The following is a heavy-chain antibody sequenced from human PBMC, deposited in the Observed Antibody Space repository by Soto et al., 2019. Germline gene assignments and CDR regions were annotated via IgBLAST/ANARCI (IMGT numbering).Heavy chain of an antibody. J-gene: IGHJ5*02. Sequence: QVQLQQWGAGLLKPSETLSLTCAVYGGSFSGYYWSWIRQPQWKGLELTGEINHSGGTNYHPSLKRRVTLSVDTSKNQFSLKRSSVTAADTAVYYCARGVVKRSRGVIWTKGWFDPWGQGTLVTVSS. CDR1: GGSFSGYY. CDR3: ARGVVKRSRGVIWTKGWFDP. D-gene: IGHD3-10*01. V-gene: IGHV4-34*01. CDR2: INHSGGT.